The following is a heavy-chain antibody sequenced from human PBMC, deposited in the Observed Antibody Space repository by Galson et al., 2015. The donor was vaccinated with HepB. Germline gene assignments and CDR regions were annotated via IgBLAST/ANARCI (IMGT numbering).Heavy chain of an antibody. CDR3: ARLRGHDAYIGVYGMDV. V-gene: IGHV1-2*06. Sequence: SVKVSCKASGFSFSDYYIHWIRQAPGQGLEWVGRINPNSGIANYAETFQGRVTMTRDTSISAAYMELTWLTTDDTAIYYCARLRGHDAYIGVYGMDVWGLGTTVTVSS. CDR2: INPNSGIA. J-gene: IGHJ6*02. CDR1: GFSFSDYY. D-gene: IGHD5-24*01.